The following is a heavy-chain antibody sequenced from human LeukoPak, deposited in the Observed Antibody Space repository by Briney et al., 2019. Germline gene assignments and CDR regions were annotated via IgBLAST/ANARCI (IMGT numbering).Heavy chain of an antibody. Sequence: GASVKVSCKVSGYTLTELSMHWVRQAPGKGLEWMGGFDPEDGETIYAQKFQGRVTMTEDTSTDTAYMELSRLRSDDTAVYYCARDLSGQVAGTEFDYWGQGTLVTVSS. D-gene: IGHD6-19*01. CDR2: FDPEDGET. V-gene: IGHV1-24*01. CDR1: GYTLTELS. CDR3: ARDLSGQVAGTEFDY. J-gene: IGHJ4*02.